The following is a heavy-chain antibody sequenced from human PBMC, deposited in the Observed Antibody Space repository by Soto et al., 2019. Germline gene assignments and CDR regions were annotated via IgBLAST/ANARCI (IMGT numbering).Heavy chain of an antibody. Sequence: GVLRLSCTTSGFTFGDYAMSWFRQAPGKGLEWVGFIRSKAYGGTTEYAASVKGRFTFSRDDSKSIAYLQMNSLKTEDTAVYYCTRGREWELLLSHYWGQGTLVTVSS. CDR3: TRGREWELLLSHY. J-gene: IGHJ4*02. CDR1: GFTFGDYA. CDR2: IRSKAYGGTT. D-gene: IGHD1-26*01. V-gene: IGHV3-49*03.